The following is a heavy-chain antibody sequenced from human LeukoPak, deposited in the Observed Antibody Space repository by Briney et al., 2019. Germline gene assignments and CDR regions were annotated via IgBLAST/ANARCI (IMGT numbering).Heavy chain of an antibody. CDR1: GYTFTSYG. J-gene: IGHJ4*02. V-gene: IGHV1-18*01. CDR3: ARDRFPYYYDSSGYGY. CDR2: ISAYNGNT. Sequence: GASVKVSCKASGYTFTSYGISWVRQAPGQGLEWMGWISAYNGNTNYAQKLQGRVTMTTDTSTSTAYMELRSLRSDDTAVYYCARDRFPYYYDSSGYGYWGQGPLVTVSS. D-gene: IGHD3-22*01.